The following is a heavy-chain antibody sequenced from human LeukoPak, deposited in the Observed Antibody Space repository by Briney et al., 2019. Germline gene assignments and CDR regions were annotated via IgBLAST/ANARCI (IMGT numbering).Heavy chain of an antibody. Sequence: SETLSLTCTVSGGSISTSNYYWGWIRQPPGKGLEWIGNIFYSGSTYYGPSLKSRLTISLDTSRNQFSLKLNSVTAADTAVYYCARGVLTWVCSSTSCPDYYYYMDVWGKGTTVTISS. J-gene: IGHJ6*03. V-gene: IGHV4-39*07. CDR1: GGSISTSNYY. CDR2: IFYSGST. D-gene: IGHD2-2*01. CDR3: ARGVLTWVCSSTSCPDYYYYMDV.